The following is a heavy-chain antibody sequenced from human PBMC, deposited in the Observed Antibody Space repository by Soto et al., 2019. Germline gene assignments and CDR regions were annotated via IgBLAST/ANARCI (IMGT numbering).Heavy chain of an antibody. J-gene: IGHJ5*02. CDR3: AREMGVIGAPGYTWFDP. CDR2: INPSSGGT. Sequence: GASVKVSCKASGYTFSDYYVHCVREAPGQGLEWMGWINPSSGGTIYTQRFQGRVTMTRDTSISTVYMELSRLTSDDTAVYYCAREMGVIGAPGYTWFDPWGQGALGTVSS. CDR1: GYTFSDYY. V-gene: IGHV1-2*02. D-gene: IGHD1-26*01.